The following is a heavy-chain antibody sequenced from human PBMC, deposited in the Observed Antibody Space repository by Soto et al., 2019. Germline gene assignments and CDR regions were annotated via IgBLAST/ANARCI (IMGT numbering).Heavy chain of an antibody. CDR3: ARSITIFGAYNWFDP. CDR2: IYYSGST. Sequence: SETLSLTCTVSGGSISSGDYYWSWIRQPPGKGLEWIGYIYYSGSTYYNPSLKSRVTISVDTSKNQFSLKLSSVTAADTAVYYCARSITIFGAYNWFDPWGQGTLVTAPQ. D-gene: IGHD3-3*01. V-gene: IGHV4-30-4*01. CDR1: GGSISSGDYY. J-gene: IGHJ5*02.